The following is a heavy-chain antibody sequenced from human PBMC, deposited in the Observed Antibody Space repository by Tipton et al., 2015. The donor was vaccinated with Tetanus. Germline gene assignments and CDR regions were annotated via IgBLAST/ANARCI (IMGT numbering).Heavy chain of an antibody. V-gene: IGHV1-69*01. Sequence: QSGAEVKKPGSSVKVSCKASGGIFSNYAIAWVRRAPGQGLEWMGGIIPLYGTTNYARRFQGRVTISADESTTTAYMELSSLRDEDTAVYYCARDSQQEYYDSSGYYFKYWGQGTLVTVSS. J-gene: IGHJ4*02. CDR3: ARDSQQEYYDSSGYYFKY. CDR1: GGIFSNYA. D-gene: IGHD3-22*01. CDR2: IIPLYGTT.